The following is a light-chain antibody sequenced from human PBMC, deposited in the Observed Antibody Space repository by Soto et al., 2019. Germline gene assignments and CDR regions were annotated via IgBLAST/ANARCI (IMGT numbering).Light chain of an antibody. CDR2: GAS. CDR1: QSVSNSY. V-gene: IGKV3-20*01. Sequence: EIVLTQSPGTLSLSPWERATLSCRASQSVSNSYLAWYQHKPGQAPRLLIHGASSRATGIPDRFSGSGSGTEFTLNISRLEPEDFAVYYCQQYGSSPHTFGQGNKLEIK. CDR3: QQYGSSPHT. J-gene: IGKJ2*01.